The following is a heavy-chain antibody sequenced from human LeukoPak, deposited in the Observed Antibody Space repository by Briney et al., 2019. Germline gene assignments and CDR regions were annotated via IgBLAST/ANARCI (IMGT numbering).Heavy chain of an antibody. V-gene: IGHV3-11*01. CDR1: GFTFSDYY. D-gene: IGHD5-18*01. J-gene: IGHJ6*03. CDR2: ISSSGSTI. Sequence: GGSLRLSCAASGFTFSDYYMSWIRQAPGKGLEWVSYISSSGSTIYYADSVKGRFTISRDNAKNSLYLQMNSLRAEDTAVYYCARVRIQLWTPYYYYYMDVWGKGTTVTASS. CDR3: ARVRIQLWTPYYYYYMDV.